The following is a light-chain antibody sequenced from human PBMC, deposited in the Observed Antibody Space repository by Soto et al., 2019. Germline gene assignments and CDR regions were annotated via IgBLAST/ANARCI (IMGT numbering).Light chain of an antibody. J-gene: IGLJ1*01. CDR2: EVS. V-gene: IGLV2-14*01. CDR3: SSYTSSSPTYV. CDR1: SSDVGGYNY. Sequence: QSVKTHPASVSWSPGHSITISCTGTSSDVGGYNYVSWYQQHPGKAPKLMIYEVSNRPSGVSNRFSGSKSGNTASLTISGLQAEDEDDYYCSSYTSSSPTYVFGTGTKVTV.